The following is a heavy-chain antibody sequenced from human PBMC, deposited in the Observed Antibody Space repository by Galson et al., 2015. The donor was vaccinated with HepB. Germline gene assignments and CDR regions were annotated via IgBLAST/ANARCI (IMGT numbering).Heavy chain of an antibody. V-gene: IGHV3-30*18. CDR1: GFAFSSYG. CDR2: ISYDGSNK. CDR3: AKDRYELASGWYYFAKAKKGYYYYGMDV. Sequence: SLRLSCAASGFAFSSYGMHWVRQAPGKGLEWVAVISYDGSNKYYADSVKGRFTISRDNSKNTLYLQMNSLRAEDTAVYYCAKDRYELASGWYYFAKAKKGYYYYGMDVWGQGTTVTVSS. D-gene: IGHD6-13*01. J-gene: IGHJ6*02.